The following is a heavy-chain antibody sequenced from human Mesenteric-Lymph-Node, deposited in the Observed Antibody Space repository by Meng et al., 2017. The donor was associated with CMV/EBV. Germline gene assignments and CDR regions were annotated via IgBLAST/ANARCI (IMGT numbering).Heavy chain of an antibody. CDR2: IIHIYGTA. V-gene: IGHV1-69*06. Sequence: CQSSVGCFGTSAIRWVRHAPGQGLEWMGRIIHIYGTAKYAQKFDGRVTITPDKSTSTAYMELSRLRSEESAVYYCARDEGLFSYFDYWGQGTLVTVSS. CDR3: ARDEGLFSYFDY. D-gene: IGHD2-21*01. CDR1: VGCFGTSA. J-gene: IGHJ4*02.